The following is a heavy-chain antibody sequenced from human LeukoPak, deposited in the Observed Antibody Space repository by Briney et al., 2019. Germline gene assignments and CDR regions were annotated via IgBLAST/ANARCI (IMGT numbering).Heavy chain of an antibody. CDR3: ARLVVVPAALAFDY. CDR1: GYSISSGYY. J-gene: IGHJ4*02. Sequence: SETLSLTCAVSGYSISSGYYWGWIRQPPGKGLEWIGSIYHSGSTYYNPSLKSRVTISVDTSKNQFSLKLSSVTAAGTAVYYCARLVVVPAALAFDYWGQGTLVTVSS. V-gene: IGHV4-38-2*01. D-gene: IGHD2-2*01. CDR2: IYHSGST.